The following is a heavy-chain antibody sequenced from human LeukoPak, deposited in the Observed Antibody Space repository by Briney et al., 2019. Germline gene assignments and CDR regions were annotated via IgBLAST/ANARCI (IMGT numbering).Heavy chain of an antibody. D-gene: IGHD5-18*01. V-gene: IGHV3-33*01. CDR3: ARDSAYSTAMVTFSIDY. J-gene: IGHJ4*02. CDR1: GFTFSSYG. CDR2: IWYDGSNK. Sequence: PGGSLRLSCAASGFTFSSYGMHWVRQAPGKGLEWVAVIWYDGSNKYYADSVKGRFTISRDNSKNTLYLQMNSLRAEDTAVYYCARDSAYSTAMVTFSIDYWGQGTLVTVSS.